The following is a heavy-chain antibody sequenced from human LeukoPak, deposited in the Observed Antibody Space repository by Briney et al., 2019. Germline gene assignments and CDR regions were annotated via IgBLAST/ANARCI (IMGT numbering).Heavy chain of an antibody. D-gene: IGHD3-22*01. CDR3: ARVGSAAPVTSSGHTIDY. CDR2: IGYSAGDT. V-gene: IGHV3-21*01. Sequence: SGGSLRLSCAASGFIVSNYAMTWVRQAPGKGLEWVSAIGYSAGDTYYADSVKGRFTISRDNAKNSLYLQMNSLRVEDTAVYYCARVGSAAPVTSSGHTIDYWGQGTLVIVSS. CDR1: GFIVSNYA. J-gene: IGHJ4*02.